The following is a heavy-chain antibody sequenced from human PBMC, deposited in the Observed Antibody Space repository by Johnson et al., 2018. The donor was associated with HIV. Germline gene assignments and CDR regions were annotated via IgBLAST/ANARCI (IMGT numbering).Heavy chain of an antibody. CDR1: GFTFSSYA. D-gene: IGHD6-13*01. V-gene: IGHV3-30-3*01. J-gene: IGHJ3*02. CDR3: TTGQLGGASDI. CDR2: ISYDGSNK. Sequence: QVQLVESGGGVVQPGRSLRLSCAASGFTFSSYAMHWVRQAPGKGLEWVAVISYDGSNKSYADSVKGRFTISRDNSKNTLYLQMNSLKIEDTAVYYCTTGQLGGASDIWGQGTMVTVSS.